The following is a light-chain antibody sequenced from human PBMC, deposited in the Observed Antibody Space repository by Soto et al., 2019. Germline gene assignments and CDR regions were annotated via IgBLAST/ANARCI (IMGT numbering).Light chain of an antibody. CDR3: QQSYSTLLT. V-gene: IGKV1-39*01. Sequence: DIQMTQSPSSLSASVGDRVTITCRASQSISNYLNWYQQRQGKAPNLLIYAASNLEGGVPSRFSGGGSGTDFTLTISSLQPEDFATYYCQQSYSTLLTFGGGTKVEIK. CDR2: AAS. J-gene: IGKJ4*01. CDR1: QSISNY.